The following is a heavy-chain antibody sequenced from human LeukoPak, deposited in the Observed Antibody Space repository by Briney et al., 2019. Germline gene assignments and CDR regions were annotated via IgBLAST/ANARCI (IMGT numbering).Heavy chain of an antibody. CDR1: GFTFSSYA. J-gene: IGHJ4*02. D-gene: IGHD6-13*01. CDR2: ITGSGGDT. V-gene: IGHV3-23*01. CDR3: ARVEQQLFDY. Sequence: GGSLRLSCAASGFTFSSYAMSWVRQVPGKGLEWVSSITGSGGDTYYAASVKGRFTISRDNAKNSLYLQMNSLRAEDTAVYYCARVEQQLFDYWGQGTLVTVSS.